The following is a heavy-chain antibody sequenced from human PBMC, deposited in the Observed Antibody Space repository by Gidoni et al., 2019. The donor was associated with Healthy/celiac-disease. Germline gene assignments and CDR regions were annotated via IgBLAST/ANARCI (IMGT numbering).Heavy chain of an antibody. J-gene: IGHJ4*02. CDR1: GFTFSSYS. Sequence: EVQLVESGGCLVQPGGSLGLSVAPSGFTFSSYSMNWVRQAPGKGLEGVSYISSSSRTIYDADSVKGRFTISRDNAKNSLYLQMNSLRAEDTAVYYCARDITTANYFDYWGQGTLVTVSS. D-gene: IGHD1-20*01. CDR2: ISSSSRTI. CDR3: ARDITTANYFDY. V-gene: IGHV3-48*01.